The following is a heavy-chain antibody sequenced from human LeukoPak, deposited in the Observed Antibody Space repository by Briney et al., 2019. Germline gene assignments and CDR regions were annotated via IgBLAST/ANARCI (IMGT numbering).Heavy chain of an antibody. Sequence: GGSLRLSCAASGFTFITYSMNWVRQTPGKGLQWVSIIYSGGSTYYADSVRGRFIISRDDSKDTMYLQMNNLRAEDTALYYCVRDDDFGFDHWGQGTLVTVSS. CDR1: GFTFITYS. CDR2: IYSGGST. J-gene: IGHJ4*02. CDR3: VRDDDFGFDH. V-gene: IGHV3-66*01. D-gene: IGHD3-3*01.